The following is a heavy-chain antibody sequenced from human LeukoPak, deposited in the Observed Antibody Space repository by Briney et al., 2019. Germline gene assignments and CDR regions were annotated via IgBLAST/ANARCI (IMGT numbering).Heavy chain of an antibody. CDR1: GFTFKRDW. CDR3: ARDLYSSGWPLDY. Sequence: GGSLRLSCAASGFTFKRDWMNWVRQVPGKGLVWVSRINNDGSSIKYVDSVKGRFTISRDNAKNTLYLQMNSLRAEDTAVYYCARDLYSSGWPLDYWGQGTLVTVSS. J-gene: IGHJ4*02. V-gene: IGHV3-74*03. D-gene: IGHD6-19*01. CDR2: INNDGSSI.